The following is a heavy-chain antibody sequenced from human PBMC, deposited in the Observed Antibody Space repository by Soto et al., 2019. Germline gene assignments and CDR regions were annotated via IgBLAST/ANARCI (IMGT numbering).Heavy chain of an antibody. CDR1: GGSIISYY. CDR3: ARGYNWNYYYFDY. V-gene: IGHV4-59*01. CDR2: IYYSGST. Sequence: PSETLSLTCTVSGGSIISYYWSWIRQPPGKGLEWIGYIYYSGSTNYNPSLKSRVTISVDTSKNQFSLKLSSVTAADTAVYYCARGYNWNYYYFDYWGQGTLVTVSS. D-gene: IGHD1-7*01. J-gene: IGHJ4*02.